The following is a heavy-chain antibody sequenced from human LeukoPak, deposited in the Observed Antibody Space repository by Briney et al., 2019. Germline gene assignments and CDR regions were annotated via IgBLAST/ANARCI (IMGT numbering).Heavy chain of an antibody. CDR3: ARHFTYYYDSSGYPRDAFDV. D-gene: IGHD3-22*01. Sequence: SETLSLTCSASGGSITGYYWSWIRQSPGKGLVWIGYMYYSGSSNYNPSLKSRVTISIDMSTNQFSLKLSSVTAADTALYYCARHFTYYYDSSGYPRDAFDVWGHETMFTVSS. J-gene: IGHJ3*01. CDR2: MYYSGSS. V-gene: IGHV4-59*08. CDR1: GGSITGYY.